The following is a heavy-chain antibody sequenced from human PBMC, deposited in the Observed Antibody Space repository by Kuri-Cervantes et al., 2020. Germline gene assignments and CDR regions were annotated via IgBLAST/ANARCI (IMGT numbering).Heavy chain of an antibody. J-gene: IGHJ6*03. CDR1: GYTFTSYA. V-gene: IGHV1-3*01. Sequence: ASVKVSCKASGYTFTSYAMHWVRQVPGQRLEWMGWINAGNGNTKYSQKFQGRVTITRDTSASTAYMELSSLRSEDTAVYYCARDRGYDFWSGYRVYYYYYMDVWGKGTTVTVSS. CDR2: INAGNGNT. D-gene: IGHD3-3*01. CDR3: ARDRGYDFWSGYRVYYYYYMDV.